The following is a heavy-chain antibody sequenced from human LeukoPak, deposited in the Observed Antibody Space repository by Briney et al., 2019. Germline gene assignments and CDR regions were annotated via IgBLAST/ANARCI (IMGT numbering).Heavy chain of an antibody. CDR3: ARYIAAAGRKWFDP. V-gene: IGHV3-48*01. Sequence: GGSLRLSCAASGFTFSSYSMNWVRQAPGKGLEWVSYISSSSSTIYYADSVKGRFTISRDNAKNSLYLQMNSLRAEDTAVYYCARYIAAAGRKWFDPWGQGTLVTVSS. CDR1: GFTFSSYS. D-gene: IGHD6-13*01. J-gene: IGHJ5*02. CDR2: ISSSSSTI.